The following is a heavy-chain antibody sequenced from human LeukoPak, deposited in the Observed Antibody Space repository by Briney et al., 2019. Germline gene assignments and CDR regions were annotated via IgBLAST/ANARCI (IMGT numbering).Heavy chain of an antibody. CDR2: ISYTGAT. CDR3: TRGFYEPFDH. V-gene: IGHV4-59*11. Sequence: SETLSLTCTVSGASISNQLWDWIRQSPGKGLEWIGYISYTGATGYNPSLKSRATISFDTSKNQFSLNIKSVAAADTAVYYCTRGFYEPFDHWGQGKLVTV. CDR1: GASISNQL. J-gene: IGHJ4*02. D-gene: IGHD2/OR15-2a*01.